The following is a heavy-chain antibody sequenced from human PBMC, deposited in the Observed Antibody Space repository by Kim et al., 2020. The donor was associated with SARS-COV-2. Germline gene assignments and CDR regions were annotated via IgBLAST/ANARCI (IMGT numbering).Heavy chain of an antibody. CDR3: ARSYYGSGTYYKFDY. CDR2: IYYSGST. D-gene: IGHD3-10*01. Sequence: SETLSLTCTVSGGSISNYYWSWIRQPPGKGLEWIGYIYYSGSTNYSPSLKSRVTISVDTSKKQFSLKLSSVTAADTAVYYCARSYYGSGTYYKFDYWGQGTLVTVSS. V-gene: IGHV4-59*01. CDR1: GGSISNYY. J-gene: IGHJ4*02.